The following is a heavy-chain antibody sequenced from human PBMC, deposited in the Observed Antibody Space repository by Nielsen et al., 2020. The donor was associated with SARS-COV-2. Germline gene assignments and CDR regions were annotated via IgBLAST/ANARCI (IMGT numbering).Heavy chain of an antibody. Sequence: GESLKISCAGSGFSFSNYSMNWVRQAPGKGLEWVSSISGDSYYIFYSDSVKGRFTISRDNGQNSLYLQMKNLRDEDTAVYYCARGGLVDVWGQGTTVSVS. CDR1: GFSFSNYS. D-gene: IGHD3-10*01. CDR3: ARGGLVDV. CDR2: ISGDSYYI. V-gene: IGHV3-21*04. J-gene: IGHJ6*02.